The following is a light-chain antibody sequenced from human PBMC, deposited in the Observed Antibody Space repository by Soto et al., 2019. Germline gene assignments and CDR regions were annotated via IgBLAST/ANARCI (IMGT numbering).Light chain of an antibody. V-gene: IGKV1-8*01. CDR2: AAS. Sequence: AIRMTQSPSSFSASTGDRVTITCRASQSIGTYLAWYQQIPGRAPKLLIFAASALQRGVPSRFSGSGSGTDFTLTISCLQSEDFATYYCQQYYIYPPTFGGGTKEDIK. CDR1: QSIGTY. J-gene: IGKJ4*01. CDR3: QQYYIYPPT.